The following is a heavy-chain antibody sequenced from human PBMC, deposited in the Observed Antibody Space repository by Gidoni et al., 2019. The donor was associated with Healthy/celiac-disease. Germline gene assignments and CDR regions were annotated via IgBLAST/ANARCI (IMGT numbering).Heavy chain of an antibody. Sequence: EVQLVESGGGLVKPGGSLRLSCAASGFTFSSYSMNWVRQAPGKGLEWVSSISSSSSYIYYADSVKGRFTISRDNAKNSLYLQMNSLRAEDTAVYYCARNYIVLMVYAPFDYWGQGTLVTVSS. J-gene: IGHJ4*02. D-gene: IGHD2-8*01. CDR2: ISSSSSYI. CDR1: GFTFSSYS. CDR3: ARNYIVLMVYAPFDY. V-gene: IGHV3-21*01.